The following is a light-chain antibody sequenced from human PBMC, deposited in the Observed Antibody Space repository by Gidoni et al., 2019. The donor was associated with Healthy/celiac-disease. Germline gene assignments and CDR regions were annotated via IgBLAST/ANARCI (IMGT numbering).Light chain of an antibody. CDR3: QQYGSSPRT. J-gene: IGKJ1*01. CDR1: QSVSSSY. V-gene: IGKV3-20*01. Sequence: EIVLTQSPGTLSLSPGERATLACRDSQSVSSSYLAWYQQKPGQAPRLLIYGAASRATGIPDRFSCSGSGTDFTLTISRLEHEDFAVYYCQQYGSSPRTFGQGTKVEIK. CDR2: GAA.